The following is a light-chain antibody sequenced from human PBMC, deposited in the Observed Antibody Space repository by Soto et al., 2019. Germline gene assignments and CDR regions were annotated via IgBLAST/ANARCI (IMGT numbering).Light chain of an antibody. CDR3: QTWGTGIHVV. CDR2: LDSDGSH. CDR1: SGHSSYA. V-gene: IGLV4-69*01. Sequence: QLVLTQSPSASASLGASVKLTCTLSSGHSSYAIAWHQQQPEKGPRYLMKLDSDGSHTKGDAIPDLFSGSSSGAERYLTISSRQSEDEADYYCQTWGTGIHVVFGGGTQLTVL. J-gene: IGLJ2*01.